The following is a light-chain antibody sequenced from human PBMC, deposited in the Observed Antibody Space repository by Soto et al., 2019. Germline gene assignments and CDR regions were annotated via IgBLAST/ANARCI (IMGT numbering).Light chain of an antibody. CDR3: QQSNSIPPWT. Sequence: DIQMTQYPSSLSASVGDRVTITCRASQSISKYLNWYQHKPGKGPKLLIYGASTLQSGVPSRFSGSGSGTDFTLTISSLQPEDVATYYCQQSNSIPPWTFGQGTKVDI. CDR1: QSISKY. CDR2: GAS. V-gene: IGKV1-39*01. J-gene: IGKJ1*01.